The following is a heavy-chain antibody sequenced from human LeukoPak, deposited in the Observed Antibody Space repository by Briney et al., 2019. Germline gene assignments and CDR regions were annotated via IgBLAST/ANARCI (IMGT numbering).Heavy chain of an antibody. D-gene: IGHD3-10*01. V-gene: IGHV3-72*01. CDR2: SRNKGFIYTT. Sequence: GGSLRLSCAASGFTFSDYYIDWVRQAPGKGLEWVGRSRNKGFIYTTAYAASVKGRFTISRDDSKNSVHLQMNGLKIEDTAVYYCATHSYNEDYWGQGTLVTVSS. CDR3: ATHSYNEDY. J-gene: IGHJ4*02. CDR1: GFTFSDYY.